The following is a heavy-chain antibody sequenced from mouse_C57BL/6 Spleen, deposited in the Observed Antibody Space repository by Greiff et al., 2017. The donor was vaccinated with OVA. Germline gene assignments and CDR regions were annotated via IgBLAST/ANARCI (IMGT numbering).Heavy chain of an antibody. J-gene: IGHJ3*01. CDR2: IDPETGGT. CDR3: TREAFYRAY. D-gene: IGHD2-14*01. V-gene: IGHV1-15*01. CDR1: GYTFTDYE. Sequence: QVQLKQSGAELVRPGASVTLSCKASGYTFTDYEMHWVKQTPVHGLEWIGAIDPETGGTAYNQKFKGKARLTADKSSSTAYMELRSLTSEDSAVYYCTREAFYRAYWGQGTLVTVSA.